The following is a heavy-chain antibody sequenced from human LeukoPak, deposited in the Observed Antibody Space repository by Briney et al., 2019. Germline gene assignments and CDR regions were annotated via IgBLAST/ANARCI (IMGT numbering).Heavy chain of an antibody. D-gene: IGHD5-12*01. CDR2: IKQDGSEK. CDR3: AREWRAFDI. CDR1: GFTFSSYG. J-gene: IGHJ3*02. V-gene: IGHV3-7*01. Sequence: SGGSLRLSCAASGFTFSSYGMHWVRQAPGKGLEWVANIKQDGSEKYYVDSVKGRFTISRDNAKNSLYLQMNSLRAEDTAVYYCAREWRAFDIWGQGTMVTVSS.